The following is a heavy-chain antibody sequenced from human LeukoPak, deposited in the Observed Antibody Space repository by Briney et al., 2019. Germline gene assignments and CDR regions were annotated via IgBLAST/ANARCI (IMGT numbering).Heavy chain of an antibody. CDR3: ARWTTVLPD. J-gene: IGHJ3*01. D-gene: IGHD4-11*01. V-gene: IGHV1-2*02. CDR2: IYPDSGGT. CDR1: GYTFTTYY. Sequence: ASVKVSCKASGYTFTTYYMHWVRQAPGQGLEWMGWIYPDSGGTNYAQKFQGRVTMTRDTSVSTAYMELSSLRSDDTAVYYCARWTTVLPDWGQGTMVTVS.